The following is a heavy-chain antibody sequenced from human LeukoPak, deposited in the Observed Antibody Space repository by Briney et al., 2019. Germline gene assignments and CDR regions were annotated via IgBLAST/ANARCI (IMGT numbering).Heavy chain of an antibody. CDR3: ARDLMCIAYRGAFYY. CDR1: GFTFSSYW. J-gene: IGHJ4*02. D-gene: IGHD6-13*01. Sequence: GGSLRLSCADSGFTFSSYWMSRIRQAPGKGLEWVSYISSSGSTIYYADSVKGRFTISRDNAKNSLYLQMNSLRAEDTAVYYCARDLMCIAYRGAFYYWGQGTLVTVSS. CDR2: ISSSGSTI. V-gene: IGHV3-11*01.